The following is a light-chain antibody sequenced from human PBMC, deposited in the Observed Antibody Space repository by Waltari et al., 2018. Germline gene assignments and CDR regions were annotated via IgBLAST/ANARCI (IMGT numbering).Light chain of an antibody. CDR1: QAITSF. V-gene: IGKV1-9*01. CDR2: AAS. J-gene: IGKJ4*01. CDR3: QQLKNSPLT. Sequence: DIQLTQSPSFLSASVGDRVTITCRASQAITSFLAWYHQKPGKAPKLLIFAASTLQSGVPSRFSGSGSGTEFTLTISSLQPEDFATYYCQQLKNSPLTFGGGTKVEIK.